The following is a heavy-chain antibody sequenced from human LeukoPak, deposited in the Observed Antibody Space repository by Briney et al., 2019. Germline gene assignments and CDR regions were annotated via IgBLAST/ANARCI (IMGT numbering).Heavy chain of an antibody. J-gene: IGHJ5*01. D-gene: IGHD2-15*01. CDR1: GFTFSSYW. Sequence: GGSLRLSCAASGFTFSSYWMSWVRQAPGKGLEWVANIKQDGSEKYYVDSVKGRFTISRDNAKNSLYLQMNSLRAEDTAVYYCARENPGILGDWFDSWGQGTLVTVSS. CDR3: ARENPGILGDWFDS. CDR2: IKQDGSEK. V-gene: IGHV3-7*01.